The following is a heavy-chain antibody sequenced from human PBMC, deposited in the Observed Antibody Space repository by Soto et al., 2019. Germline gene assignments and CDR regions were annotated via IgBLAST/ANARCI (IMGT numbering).Heavy chain of an antibody. CDR2: IKQDGSEQ. V-gene: IGHV3-7*05. D-gene: IGHD3-3*01. Sequence: GGSLRLSCAASEFTFSNYWMTWVRQAPGKGLEWVANIKQDGSEQYYVDSVKGRFTISRDNAKNSLYLQMNSLRAEDTAIYYCARGVRSDCWGQGTLVTVSS. CDR3: ARGVRSDC. CDR1: EFTFSNYW. J-gene: IGHJ4*02.